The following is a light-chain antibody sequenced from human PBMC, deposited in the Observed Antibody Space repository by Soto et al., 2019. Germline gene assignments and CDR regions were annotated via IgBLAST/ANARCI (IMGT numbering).Light chain of an antibody. Sequence: QSVLTQPPSASGSPGQSVTISCTGTSSDVGAYKYVSWYQQYPGKAPKLMIYEVSKRPSGVPDRFSGSKSGNTASLTVFGLQAEDEADYYCTSYVGSNIWVFGGGTQLTVL. CDR2: EVS. V-gene: IGLV2-8*01. CDR3: TSYVGSNIWV. CDR1: SSDVGAYKY. J-gene: IGLJ3*02.